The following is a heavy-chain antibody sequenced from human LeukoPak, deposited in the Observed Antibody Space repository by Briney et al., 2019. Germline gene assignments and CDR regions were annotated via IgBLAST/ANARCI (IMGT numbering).Heavy chain of an antibody. CDR3: ARVVGAALAGSYYYYGMDV. CDR2: IYYSGST. Sequence: PSETLSLTCTVSGGSISSGGYYWSWIRQHPGKGLEWIGYIYYSGSTYYNPSLKSRVTISVDKSKNQFSLKLSSVTAADTAVYYCARVVGAALAGSYYYYGMDVWGQGTTVTVSS. J-gene: IGHJ6*02. CDR1: GGSISSGGYY. V-gene: IGHV4-31*03. D-gene: IGHD1-26*01.